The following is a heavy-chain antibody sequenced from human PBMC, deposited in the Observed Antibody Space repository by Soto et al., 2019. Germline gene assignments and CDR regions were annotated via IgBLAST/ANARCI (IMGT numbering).Heavy chain of an antibody. J-gene: IGHJ5*02. CDR1: GFMVSDSW. CDR2: IKPDGSET. V-gene: IGHV3-7*04. CDR3: ARVIDP. Sequence: EAQLVESGGDLVQPGGSLILSCAASGFMVSDSWMNWVRQAPGKGLEWVANIKPDGSETAYVDSVKGRFTISRDSAKKFLYLHMISLKVDDTAVYYCARVIDPWGQGTLVTVSS.